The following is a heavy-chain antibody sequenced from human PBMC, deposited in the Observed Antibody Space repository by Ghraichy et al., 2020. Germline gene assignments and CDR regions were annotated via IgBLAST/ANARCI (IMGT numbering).Heavy chain of an antibody. Sequence: GESLNISCAASGFTFSSYSMNWVRQAPGKGLEWVSSISSSSSYIYNADSVKGRFTISRDNAKNSLYLQMNSLRAEDTAVYYCARDRYYYDSSGYYPHGLNFDYWGQGTLVTVSS. CDR1: GFTFSSYS. D-gene: IGHD3-22*01. V-gene: IGHV3-21*01. CDR3: ARDRYYYDSSGYYPHGLNFDY. CDR2: ISSSSSYI. J-gene: IGHJ4*02.